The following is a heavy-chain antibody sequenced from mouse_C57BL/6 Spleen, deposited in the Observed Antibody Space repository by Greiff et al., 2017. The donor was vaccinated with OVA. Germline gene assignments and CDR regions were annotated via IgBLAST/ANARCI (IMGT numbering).Heavy chain of an antibody. CDR2: ISDGGSYT. V-gene: IGHV5-4*03. J-gene: IGHJ3*01. D-gene: IGHD2-3*01. CDR3: ARAYYDGYFAY. Sequence: EVNLVESGGGLVKPGGSLKLSCAASGFTFSSYDMSWVRQPPEKRLEWVATISDGGSYTYYPDNVKGRFTISRDNAKNNLYLQMSHLKSEDTAMYYCARAYYDGYFAYWGQGTLVTVSA. CDR1: GFTFSSYD.